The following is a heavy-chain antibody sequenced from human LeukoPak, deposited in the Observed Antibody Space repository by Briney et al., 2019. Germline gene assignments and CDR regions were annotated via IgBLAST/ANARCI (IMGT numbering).Heavy chain of an antibody. CDR1: GGTFSSYA. Sequence: SVKVSCKASGGTFSSYAISWVRQAPGQGLEWMGRIIPIFGTANYAQKFQGRVTITTDESTSTAYMELSSLRSEDTAVYYCASSPRSGYYYSHFDYWGQGTLVTVSS. CDR2: IIPIFGTA. V-gene: IGHV1-69*05. J-gene: IGHJ4*02. CDR3: ASSPRSGYYYSHFDY. D-gene: IGHD3-22*01.